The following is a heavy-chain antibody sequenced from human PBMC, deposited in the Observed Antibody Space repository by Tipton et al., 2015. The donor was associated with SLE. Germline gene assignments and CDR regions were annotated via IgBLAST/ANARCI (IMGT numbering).Heavy chain of an antibody. V-gene: IGHV4-61*10. CDR3: ARFSPPDL. CDR1: GGSISSGDYY. CDR2: IYYTGST. J-gene: IGHJ2*01. D-gene: IGHD2/OR15-2a*01. Sequence: TLSLTCTVSGGSISSGDYYWNWIRQPAGKGLEWIGDIYYTGSTYYNPSLKSRVTISVDTSKNQFSLKLSSVTAADTAVYYCARFSPPDLWGRGTLVTVSS.